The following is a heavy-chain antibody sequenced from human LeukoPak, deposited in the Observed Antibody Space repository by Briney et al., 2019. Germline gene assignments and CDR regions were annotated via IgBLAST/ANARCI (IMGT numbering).Heavy chain of an antibody. CDR2: ISTDGSYK. J-gene: IGHJ5*02. D-gene: IGHD6-13*01. Sequence: GGSLRLSCAASGFTFSDYGMQWVRQGPGKGLEWVALISTDGSYKDYADSVKGRFALSRDNSKNTLFLQMNSLRVEDTAVYYCAKDGTSSWFGEATWGQGTLVTVSS. V-gene: IGHV3-30*18. CDR1: GFTFSDYG. CDR3: AKDGTSSWFGEAT.